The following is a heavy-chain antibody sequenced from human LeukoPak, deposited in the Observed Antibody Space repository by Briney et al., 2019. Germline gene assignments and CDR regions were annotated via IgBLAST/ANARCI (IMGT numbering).Heavy chain of an antibody. Sequence: PSETLSLTCAVSGGSISSGGYSWSWIRQPPGKGLEWIGYIYHSGSTYYNPSLKSRVTISVDRSKNQFSLKLSSVTAADTAVYYCARAKSPDYYGSGSYLVGFDPWGQGTLVTVSS. J-gene: IGHJ5*02. CDR1: GGSISSGGYS. CDR2: IYHSGST. V-gene: IGHV4-30-2*01. D-gene: IGHD3-10*01. CDR3: ARAKSPDYYGSGSYLVGFDP.